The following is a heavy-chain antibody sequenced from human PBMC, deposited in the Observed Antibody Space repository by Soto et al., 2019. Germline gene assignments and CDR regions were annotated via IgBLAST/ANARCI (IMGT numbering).Heavy chain of an antibody. Sequence: PGRSLRLSCAASGFTFSSYWMSWVRQAPGKGLEWVANIKQDGSEKYYVDSVKGRFTISRDNAKNSLYLQMNSLRAEDTAVYYCARDSSSWYFGPSYYYYYYGMDVWGQGTTVTVSS. J-gene: IGHJ6*02. CDR2: IKQDGSEK. D-gene: IGHD6-13*01. CDR1: GFTFSSYW. V-gene: IGHV3-7*05. CDR3: ARDSSSWYFGPSYYYYYYGMDV.